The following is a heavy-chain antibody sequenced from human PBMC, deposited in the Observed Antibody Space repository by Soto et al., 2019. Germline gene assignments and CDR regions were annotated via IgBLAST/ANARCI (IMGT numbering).Heavy chain of an antibody. J-gene: IGHJ5*02. Sequence: ASVKVSFKASGGTFSSYAISWVRQAPGQGLEWMGGIIPIFGTANYAQKFQGRVTITADESTSTAYMELSSLRSEDTAVYYCASQAFYDSSGYYLAPWGQGTLVTVSS. CDR2: IIPIFGTA. V-gene: IGHV1-69*13. D-gene: IGHD3-22*01. CDR1: GGTFSSYA. CDR3: ASQAFYDSSGYYLAP.